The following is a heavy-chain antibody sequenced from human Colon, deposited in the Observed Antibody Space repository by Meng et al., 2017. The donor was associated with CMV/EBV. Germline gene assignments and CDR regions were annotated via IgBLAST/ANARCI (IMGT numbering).Heavy chain of an antibody. J-gene: IGHJ4*02. CDR2: IGWNGGSI. Sequence: SLKISCAASGFTFDNYAMHWVRQPPGKGLEWVSGIGWNGGSIGYAESVKGRFTISRDNAKNSLYLQLDSLGPDDTAVYYCTKTHHDSNGYYQPFDFWGRGTLVTVSS. D-gene: IGHD3-22*01. CDR3: TKTHHDSNGYYQPFDF. CDR1: GFTFDNYA. V-gene: IGHV3-9*01.